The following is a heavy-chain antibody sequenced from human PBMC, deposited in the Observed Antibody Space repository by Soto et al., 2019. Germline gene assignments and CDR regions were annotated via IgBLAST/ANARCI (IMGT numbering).Heavy chain of an antibody. V-gene: IGHV5-51*01. CDR3: ATHRVAIIRGVVSPYYYYGLDV. D-gene: IGHD3-10*01. CDR1: EFSFPNYW. Sequence: EVQLVQSGAEVKKPGESLKISCKASEFSFPNYWIGWVRQVPGKGLEWMGMIYPGDSNVKYSPSFEGQVTISADKSISTAYLQWSSLKASDTAMYYCATHRVAIIRGVVSPYYYYGLDVWGQGTTVTVSS. CDR2: IYPGDSNV. J-gene: IGHJ6*02.